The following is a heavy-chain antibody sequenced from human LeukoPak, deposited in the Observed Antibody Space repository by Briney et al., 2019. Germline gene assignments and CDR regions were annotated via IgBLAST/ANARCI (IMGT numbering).Heavy chain of an antibody. J-gene: IGHJ4*02. CDR1: GFTFNIYW. CDR2: IDSNGGGA. CDR3: ARAKYSSRWSLDY. V-gene: IGHV3-74*03. D-gene: IGHD6-13*01. Sequence: PGGSLRLSCATFGFTFNIYWMQWVRQVPGKGLVWVSRIDSNGGGATYAASVKGRFTTSRDTGNNTMYLQMNSLRAEDTAIYYCARAKYSSRWSLDYWGQGALVTVSS.